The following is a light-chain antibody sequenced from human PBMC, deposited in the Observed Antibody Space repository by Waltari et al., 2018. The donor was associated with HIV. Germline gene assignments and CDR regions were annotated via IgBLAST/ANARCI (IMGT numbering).Light chain of an antibody. CDR1: TSVFYTPNAKNY. CDR2: WAS. V-gene: IGKV4-1*01. CDR3: QQYYSPPPT. J-gene: IGKJ1*01. Sequence: DVVMTQSPDALAVSLGERAPINCKAPTSVFYTPNAKNYIAWYQQRPGQAPKLLIYWASTREFGVSARFSGSGSGTNFTLTITSLQAEDVAVYYCQQYYSPPPTFGQGTKVEIK.